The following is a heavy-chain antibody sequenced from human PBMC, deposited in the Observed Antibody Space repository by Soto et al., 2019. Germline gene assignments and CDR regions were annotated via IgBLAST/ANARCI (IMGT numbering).Heavy chain of an antibody. D-gene: IGHD1-1*01. CDR2: IDEDGSEY. CDR1: GFSFSSYW. Sequence: EVHLEESGGGLVHPGGSLRLSCAASGFSFSSYWMNWVRQAPGKGLEWVANIDEDGSEYNDAESVRGRFTISRDNAKNTLYLQMNSLRAADTAVYYCARTGDGHHDFLDYWGQGILVSVSS. V-gene: IGHV3-7*01. CDR3: ARTGDGHHDFLDY. J-gene: IGHJ4*02.